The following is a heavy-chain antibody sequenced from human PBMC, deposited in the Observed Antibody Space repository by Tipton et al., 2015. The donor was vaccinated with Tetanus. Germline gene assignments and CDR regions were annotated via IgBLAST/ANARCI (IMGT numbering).Heavy chain of an antibody. D-gene: IGHD2-15*01. CDR3: ARHEETCSGGSCYTVPWFDP. CDR1: GGSISSSSYY. CDR2: IYYSGST. V-gene: IGHV4-39*01. Sequence: TLSLTCTVSGGSISSSSYYWGWIRQPPGKGLEWIGSIYYSGSTYYNPSLKSRVTISVDTSKNQFSLKLSSVTAADTAVYYCARHEETCSGGSCYTVPWFDPWGQGTLVTVSS. J-gene: IGHJ5*02.